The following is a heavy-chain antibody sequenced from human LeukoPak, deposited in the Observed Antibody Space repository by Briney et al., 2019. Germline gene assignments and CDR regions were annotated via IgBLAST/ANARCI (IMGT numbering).Heavy chain of an antibody. Sequence: PSETLSLTCTVSGGSISSYYWSWIRQPPGKGLEWIGYIYYSGSTNYNPSLKSRVTISVDTSKNQFSLKLSSVTAADTAVYYCARHAYSSSWYLRYWGQGTLVTVSS. V-gene: IGHV4-59*01. J-gene: IGHJ4*02. CDR1: GGSISSYY. D-gene: IGHD6-13*01. CDR2: IYYSGST. CDR3: ARHAYSSSWYLRY.